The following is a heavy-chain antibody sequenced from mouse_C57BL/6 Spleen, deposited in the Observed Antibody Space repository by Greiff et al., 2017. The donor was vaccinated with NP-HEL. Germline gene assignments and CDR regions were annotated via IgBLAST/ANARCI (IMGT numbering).Heavy chain of an antibody. CDR2: IDPNSGGT. D-gene: IGHD1-1*01. CDR1: GYTFTSYW. Sequence: QVQLQQPGAELVKPGASVKLSCKASGYTFTSYWMPWVKQRPGRGLEWIGRIDPNSGGTKYNERFKSKATLTVDKPSSTAYMQLSSLTSEDSAMYYCARWHHDYGSRNWYFDVWGTGTTVTVSS. J-gene: IGHJ1*03. V-gene: IGHV1-72*01. CDR3: ARWHHDYGSRNWYFDV.